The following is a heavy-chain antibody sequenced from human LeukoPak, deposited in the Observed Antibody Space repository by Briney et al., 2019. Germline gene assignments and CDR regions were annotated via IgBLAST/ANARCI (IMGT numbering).Heavy chain of an antibody. J-gene: IGHJ1*01. CDR1: GGSISNYY. CDR2: IYYSGTT. Sequence: PSETLSLTCTVSGGSISNYYWSWIRQPPGKGLECMGYIYYSGTTNYNPPLKSRVTISVDTSKNQFSLKLSSVTAADTAVYYCARHGGYSSPYLHWGQGTLVTVSS. V-gene: IGHV4-59*08. CDR3: ARHGGYSSPYLH. D-gene: IGHD6-13*01.